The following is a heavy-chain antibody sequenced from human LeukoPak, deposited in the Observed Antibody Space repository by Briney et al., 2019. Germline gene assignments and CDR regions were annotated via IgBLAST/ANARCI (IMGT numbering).Heavy chain of an antibody. CDR3: ARGRDIVVVPAAIGYVGPTPQRKRYYFDY. J-gene: IGHJ4*02. Sequence: GGSLRLSCAASGFTFSSYSMNWVRQAPGKGLEWVSSISSSSSYIYYADSVKGRFTISRDNAKNSLYLQMNSLRAEDTAVYYCARGRDIVVVPAAIGYVGPTPQRKRYYFDYWGQGTLVTVSS. CDR1: GFTFSSYS. D-gene: IGHD2-2*02. CDR2: ISSSSSYI. V-gene: IGHV3-21*01.